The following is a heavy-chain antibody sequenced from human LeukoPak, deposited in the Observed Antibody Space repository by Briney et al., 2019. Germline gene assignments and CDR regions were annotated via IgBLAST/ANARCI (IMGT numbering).Heavy chain of an antibody. CDR1: GFIFSSYG. CDR3: ARSSYDILTGYYEYYFDY. D-gene: IGHD3-9*01. CDR2: IWYDGSNK. V-gene: IGHV3-33*01. J-gene: IGHJ4*02. Sequence: GGSLRLSCAASGFIFSSYGMHWVRQAPGKGLEWVAVIWYDGSNKYYADSVKGRFTISRDNSKNTLYLQMNSLRAEDTAVYYCARSSYDILTGYYEYYFDYWGQGTLVTVSS.